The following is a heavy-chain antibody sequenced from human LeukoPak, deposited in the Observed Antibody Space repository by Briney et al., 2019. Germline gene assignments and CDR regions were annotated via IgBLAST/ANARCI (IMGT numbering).Heavy chain of an antibody. CDR2: IYYSGST. J-gene: IGHJ6*02. Sequence: SETLSLTCTVSGGSISSSSYYWGWIRQPPGKGLEWIGSIYYSGSTYYNPSLKSRVTISVDTSKNQSSLKLSSVTAADTAVYYCARHMKQQRPPRYYYYGMDVWGQGTTVTVSS. CDR1: GGSISSSSYY. V-gene: IGHV4-39*01. CDR3: ARHMKQQRPPRYYYYGMDV. D-gene: IGHD1-1*01.